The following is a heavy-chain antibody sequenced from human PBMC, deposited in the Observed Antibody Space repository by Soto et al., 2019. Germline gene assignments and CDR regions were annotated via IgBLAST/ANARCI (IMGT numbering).Heavy chain of an antibody. J-gene: IGHJ4*02. CDR1: GYTFTGDY. Sequence: VSVNVSWKAFGYTFTGDYFHWVRQAPGQVLEWIGWINPNSGATNYAQKFQGRVTMTRDTSISTAYMELSRLRSDDTAVYYCAGVRRVMPKHFGYWGRGAIVTISS. CDR2: INPNSGAT. CDR3: AGVRRVMPKHFGY. D-gene: IGHD3-10*01. V-gene: IGHV1-2*02.